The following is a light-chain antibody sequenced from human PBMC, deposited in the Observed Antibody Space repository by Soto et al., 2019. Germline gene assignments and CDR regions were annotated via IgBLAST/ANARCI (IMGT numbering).Light chain of an antibody. V-gene: IGLV1-40*01. CDR3: QSYDSSLSAAV. CDR2: GNT. J-gene: IGLJ2*01. CDR1: RSNIGAGYD. Sequence: QSVLTQPPSVSGAPGQRVTISCTGSRSNIGAGYDVHWYLQHPGTAPRLLIFGNTNRPSGVPDRFSGSKSGTSASLAITGLQAEDEADYYCQSYDSSLSAAVFGGGTKVTVL.